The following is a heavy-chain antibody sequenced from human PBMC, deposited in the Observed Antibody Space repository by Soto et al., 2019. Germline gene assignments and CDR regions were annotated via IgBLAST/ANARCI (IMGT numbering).Heavy chain of an antibody. CDR2: ISSSSSNI. CDR3: AKDSRRFLAWLHSD. Sequence: GGSLRLSCAASGFTFSSYSMNWVRQAPGKGLEWVSYISSSSSNIYYADSVKGRFTISRDNAKNSLYLQMNSLRAEDTAVYYCAKDSRRFLAWLHSDLGQGNLVNVSS. CDR1: GFTFSSYS. D-gene: IGHD3-3*01. J-gene: IGHJ4*02. V-gene: IGHV3-48*01.